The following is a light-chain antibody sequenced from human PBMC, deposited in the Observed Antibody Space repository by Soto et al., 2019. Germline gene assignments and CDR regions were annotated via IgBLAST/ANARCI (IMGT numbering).Light chain of an antibody. CDR3: QQYNSNSQT. V-gene: IGKV1-5*03. CDR2: KAS. J-gene: IGKJ1*01. CDR1: QTINSW. Sequence: DIQMTQSPSTLSASVGERVTITCRASQTINSWLAWFQQKPGKAPKLLIYKASTLQSGVPSRFSGSGSGTEFTLTISSLQPDDFATYYCQQYNSNSQTFGQGPKVDIK.